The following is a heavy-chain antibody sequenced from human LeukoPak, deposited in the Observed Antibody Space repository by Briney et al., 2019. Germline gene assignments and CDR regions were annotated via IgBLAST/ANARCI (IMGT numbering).Heavy chain of an antibody. CDR3: ARDNEGAASDY. V-gene: IGHV3-11*04. CDR1: GFTVSSNY. D-gene: IGHD6-25*01. Sequence: GGSLRLSCAASGFTVSSNYMSWVRQAPGKGLEWVSYISSSGSTIYYADSVKGRFTISRDNARNSLYLQMNSLRAEDTAVYYCARDNEGAASDYWGQGTLVTVSS. J-gene: IGHJ4*02. CDR2: ISSSGSTI.